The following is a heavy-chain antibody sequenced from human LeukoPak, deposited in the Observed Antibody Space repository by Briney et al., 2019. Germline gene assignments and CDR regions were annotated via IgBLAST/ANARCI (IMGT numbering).Heavy chain of an antibody. CDR1: GGSISSYY. J-gene: IGHJ4*02. CDR3: ARFYYGSASFDY. CDR2: IYYSGST. D-gene: IGHD3-10*01. Sequence: SETLSLTCTVSGGSISSYYWSWIRRTPGKGLEWIGYIYYSGSTKYNSSLKSRVTISVDTSKKQFSLKLSSVTAADTAVYYCARFYYGSASFDYWGQGTLVTVSS. V-gene: IGHV4-59*01.